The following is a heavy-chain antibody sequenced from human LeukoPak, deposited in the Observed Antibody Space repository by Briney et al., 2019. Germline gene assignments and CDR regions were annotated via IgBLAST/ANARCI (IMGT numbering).Heavy chain of an antibody. CDR2: ISGSGGST. Sequence: PGGSLRLSCAASGFTFSSYGMSWVRQAPGKGLEWVSAISGSGGSTYYADSVKGRFTISRDNSKNTLYLQMNSLRAEDTAVYYCARSIRGYSSGWYYFDYWGQGTLITVSS. CDR3: ARSIRGYSSGWYYFDY. D-gene: IGHD6-19*01. J-gene: IGHJ4*02. V-gene: IGHV3-23*01. CDR1: GFTFSSYG.